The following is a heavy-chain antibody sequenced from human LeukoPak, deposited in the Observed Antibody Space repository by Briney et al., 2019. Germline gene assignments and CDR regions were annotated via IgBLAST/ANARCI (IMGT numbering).Heavy chain of an antibody. Sequence: GASVKVSCKASGYTFTGYYMHWVRQAPGQGLEWMGWINPNSGGTNYAQKFQGRVTMTRDTSISTAYMELSRLRSDDTAVYYCARDGGPMVRGVPSYGMDVWGQGTTVTVSS. D-gene: IGHD3-10*01. J-gene: IGHJ6*02. CDR3: ARDGGPMVRGVPSYGMDV. CDR2: INPNSGGT. CDR1: GYTFTGYY. V-gene: IGHV1-2*02.